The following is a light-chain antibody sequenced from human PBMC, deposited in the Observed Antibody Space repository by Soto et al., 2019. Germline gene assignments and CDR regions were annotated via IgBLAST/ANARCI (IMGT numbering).Light chain of an antibody. CDR2: DAS. V-gene: IGKV3-11*01. CDR1: QSVSSY. J-gene: IGKJ4*01. CDR3: PQRSYWCST. Sequence: EIVLIQSPATLSLSPGERAALSCSASQSVSSYLACYQQLLGQAPRLLLHDASKRATGIQARFSGSGSGTDFTLTIISLEPQDCAVYYCPQRSYWCSTFGGRTKVQIK.